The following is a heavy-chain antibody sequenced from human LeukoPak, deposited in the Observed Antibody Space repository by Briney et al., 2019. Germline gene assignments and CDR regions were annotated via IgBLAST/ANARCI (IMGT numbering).Heavy chain of an antibody. J-gene: IGHJ5*02. CDR2: IYHSGST. V-gene: IGHV4-38-2*02. D-gene: IGHD6-19*01. CDR1: GYSISSGYY. CDR3: ARQWLVSFGGEIWFDP. Sequence: SETLSLTCTVSGYSISSGYYWGWIRQPPGKGLEWIGSIYHSGSTYYNPSLKSRVTISVDTSKNQFSLKLSSVTAADTAVYYCARQWLVSFGGEIWFDPWGQGTLVTVSS.